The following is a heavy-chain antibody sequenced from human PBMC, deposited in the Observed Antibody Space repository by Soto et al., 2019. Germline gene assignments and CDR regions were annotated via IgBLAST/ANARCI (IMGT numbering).Heavy chain of an antibody. V-gene: IGHV4-4*02. CDR2: IYHSGST. Sequence: PSETLSLTCAVSGGSISSSNWWGWVRQPPGKGLEWIGEIYHSGSTNYNPSLKSRVTISVDKSKNQFSLKLSSVTAADTAVYYCARASGGPYGSGSHADYWGQGTLVTVSS. CDR3: ARASGGPYGSGSHADY. J-gene: IGHJ4*02. CDR1: GGSISSSNW. D-gene: IGHD3-10*01.